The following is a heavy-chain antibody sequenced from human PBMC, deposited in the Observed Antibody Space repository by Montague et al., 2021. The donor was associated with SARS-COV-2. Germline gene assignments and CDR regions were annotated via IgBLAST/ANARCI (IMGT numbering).Heavy chain of an antibody. CDR2: ISWNSGSI. D-gene: IGHD1-26*01. CDR1: GFTFDDYA. CDR3: AREGIVGATGFDY. J-gene: IGHJ4*02. V-gene: IGHV3-9*01. Sequence: SLRLSCAASGFTFDDYAMHWVRQAPGKGLEWVSGISWNSGSIGYADSVKGRFTISRDNAKNSLYLQMNSLRAEDTAVYYCAREGIVGATGFDYWGQGTLVTVSS.